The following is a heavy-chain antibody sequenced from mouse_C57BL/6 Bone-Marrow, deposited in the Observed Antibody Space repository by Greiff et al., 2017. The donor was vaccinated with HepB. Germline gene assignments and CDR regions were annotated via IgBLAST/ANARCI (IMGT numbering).Heavy chain of an antibody. CDR1: GYSITSGYD. D-gene: IGHD4-1*01. CDR2: ISYSGST. J-gene: IGHJ2*01. Sequence: VQLQQSGPGMVKPSQSLSLTCTVTGYSITSGYDWHWIRHFPGNKLEWMGYISYSGSTNYNPSLKSRISITHDTSKNHFFLKLNSVTTEDTATYYCARGGTGTLFDYWGQGTTLTVSS. V-gene: IGHV3-1*01. CDR3: ARGGTGTLFDY.